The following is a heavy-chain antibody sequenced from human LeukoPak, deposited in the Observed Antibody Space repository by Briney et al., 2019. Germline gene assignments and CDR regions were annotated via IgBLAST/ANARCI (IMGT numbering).Heavy chain of an antibody. CDR3: ARVYYDSSGYYYRSPALDY. V-gene: IGHV4-4*02. D-gene: IGHD3-22*01. CDR2: IYHSGST. Sequence: PSGTLSLTCAVSGGSISSSNWWSWVRQPPGKGLEWIGSIYHSGSTYYNPSLKSRVTISVDTSKNQFSLKLSSVTAADTAVYYCARVYYDSSGYYYRSPALDYWGQGTLVTVSS. CDR1: GGSISSSNW. J-gene: IGHJ4*02.